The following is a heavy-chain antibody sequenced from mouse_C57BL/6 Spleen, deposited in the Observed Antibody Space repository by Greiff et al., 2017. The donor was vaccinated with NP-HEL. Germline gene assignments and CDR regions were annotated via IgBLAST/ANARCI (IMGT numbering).Heavy chain of an antibody. Sequence: QVQLQQPGAELVKPGASVKMSCKASGYTFTSYWITWVKQRPGQGLEWIGMIHPNSGSTNYNEKFKSKATLTVDKSSSTAYMQLSSLTSEDSAVYYCAYYSNYGDDYWGQGTTLTVSS. CDR1: GYTFTSYW. D-gene: IGHD2-5*01. J-gene: IGHJ2*01. CDR2: IHPNSGST. CDR3: AYYSNYGDDY. V-gene: IGHV1-64*01.